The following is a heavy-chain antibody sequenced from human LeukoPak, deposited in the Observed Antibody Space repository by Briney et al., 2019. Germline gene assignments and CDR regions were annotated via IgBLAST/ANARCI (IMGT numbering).Heavy chain of an antibody. CDR2: MNPQSGNT. CDR3: VRGPNRITIFGVENWFDP. V-gene: IGHV1-8*01. D-gene: IGHD3-3*01. J-gene: IGHJ5*02. CDR1: GYTFHRYD. Sequence: APVMASCKASGYTFHRYDLLEVRRAPGAGLEWMGWMNPQSGNTGYAQKSHGPITVTSISSLSTAYMQLASVRSEDTAVYYCVRGPNRITIFGVENWFDPWGQGTLVTVSS.